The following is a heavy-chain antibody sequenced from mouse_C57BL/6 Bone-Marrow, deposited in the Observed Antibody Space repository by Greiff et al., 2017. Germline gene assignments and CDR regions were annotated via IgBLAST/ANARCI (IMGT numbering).Heavy chain of an antibody. J-gene: IGHJ4*01. V-gene: IGHV1-81*01. Sequence: QVQLQQSGAELARPGASVKLSCKASGYTFTSYGISWVKQSTGQGLEWIGEIYPRSGNTYYNEKFKGKATLTADKSSSTAYMELRSLTSEDAAVYFCARAVTASYYYAMDYWGQGTSVTVSA. CDR1: GYTFTSYG. CDR2: IYPRSGNT. CDR3: ARAVTASYYYAMDY. D-gene: IGHD2-12*01.